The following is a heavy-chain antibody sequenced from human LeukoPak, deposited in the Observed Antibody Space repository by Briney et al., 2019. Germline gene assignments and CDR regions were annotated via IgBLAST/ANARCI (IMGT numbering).Heavy chain of an antibody. Sequence: GGSLRLSCAASGFTFSSYEMNWVRQAPGKGLEWVSYISSSGSTIYYADSVEGRFTISRDNAKNSLYLQMNSLRAEDTAVYYCARHSSGWYPYDYWGQGTLVTVSS. CDR2: ISSSGSTI. J-gene: IGHJ4*02. D-gene: IGHD6-19*01. CDR1: GFTFSSYE. CDR3: ARHSSGWYPYDY. V-gene: IGHV3-48*03.